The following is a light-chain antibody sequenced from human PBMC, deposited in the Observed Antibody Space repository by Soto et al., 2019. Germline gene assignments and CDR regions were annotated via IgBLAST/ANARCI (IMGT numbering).Light chain of an antibody. CDR3: QQSYSGT. Sequence: DIQMTQSPSSLSASVGDRVTITCRASQSISSYLNWYQQKPGKAPKLLIYAASSLQSGVPSRFSGSGSGTDFTPTISSLQPEDFATYYCQQSYSGTFGQGTKVEIK. J-gene: IGKJ1*01. CDR1: QSISSY. V-gene: IGKV1-39*01. CDR2: AAS.